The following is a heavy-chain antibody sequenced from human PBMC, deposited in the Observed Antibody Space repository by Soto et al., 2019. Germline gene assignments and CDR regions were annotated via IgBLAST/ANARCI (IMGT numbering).Heavy chain of an antibody. Sequence: QLQLQESGPGLVKPSETLSLSCTVSGGSISSSFYWGWIRQPPGKGLEWIGSIYGTGNTYYNPSLKGRVTISADTSKNQFFLNLISVTAADTAVYYCRSSSRYSTDVWGQEATVTVSS. CDR3: RSSSRYSTDV. J-gene: IGHJ6*02. CDR2: IYGTGNT. V-gene: IGHV4-39*01. CDR1: GGSISSSFY. D-gene: IGHD6-13*01.